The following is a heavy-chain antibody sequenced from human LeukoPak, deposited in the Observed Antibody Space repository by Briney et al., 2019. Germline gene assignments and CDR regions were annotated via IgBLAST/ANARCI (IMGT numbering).Heavy chain of an antibody. CDR3: ARGFLQGGFHS. CDR1: GGSVSSSAA. CDR2: TYYESKWYN. D-gene: IGHD5-24*01. J-gene: IGHJ4*02. Sequence: SQTLSLTCAISGGSVSSSAAWNWIRQSPSRGLEWLGRTYYESKWYNDYAVSVKSRVTINPDTSKNQFSLQLNSMTPEDTAVYYCARGFLQGGFHSWGQGTLVTVSS. V-gene: IGHV6-1*01.